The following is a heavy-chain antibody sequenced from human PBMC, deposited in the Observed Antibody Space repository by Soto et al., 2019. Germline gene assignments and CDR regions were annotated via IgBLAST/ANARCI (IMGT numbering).Heavy chain of an antibody. V-gene: IGHV1-8*01. CDR3: ARVTEDCTDTICHVAGYNWFDP. D-gene: IGHD2-8*02. Sequence: QVQLVQSGAEVKKSGASVKVSCKASGYTLTSHDINWVRQATGQGLEWMGWMNPNNGDTGYAQKFQGRVSMTRNTSIYSAYVELYNLRPEDTAVYFCARVTEDCTDTICHVAGYNWFDPWGQGTLVTVSS. J-gene: IGHJ5*02. CDR1: GYTLTSHD. CDR2: MNPNNGDT.